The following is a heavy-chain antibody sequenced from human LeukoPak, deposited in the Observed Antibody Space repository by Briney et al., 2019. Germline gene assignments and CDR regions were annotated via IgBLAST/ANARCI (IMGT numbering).Heavy chain of an antibody. V-gene: IGHV1-8*01. Sequence: GASVKVSCKASGYTFTSYDINWVRQATGQGLEWMGWVNPNSGNTGYAQKFQGRVTMTRNTSISTAYMELSSLRSEDTAMYYCAREGYYDSSGFYYYGMDVWGQGTTVTVSS. D-gene: IGHD3-22*01. CDR2: VNPNSGNT. J-gene: IGHJ6*02. CDR3: AREGYYDSSGFYYYGMDV. CDR1: GYTFTSYD.